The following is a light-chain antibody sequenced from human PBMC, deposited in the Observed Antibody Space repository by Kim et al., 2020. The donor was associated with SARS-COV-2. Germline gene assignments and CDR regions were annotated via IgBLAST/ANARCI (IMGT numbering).Light chain of an antibody. CDR1: SSDVGGYNY. Sequence: QSALTQPASVSGSPGQSITISCTGTSSDVGGYNYVSWYQQHPGKAPKLMIYDVSERPSGVSNRFSGSKSGNTASLTISGLQTEDEADYYCSSYTSNSTRVCGGGTQLTVL. CDR2: DVS. J-gene: IGLJ3*02. V-gene: IGLV2-14*03. CDR3: SSYTSNSTRV.